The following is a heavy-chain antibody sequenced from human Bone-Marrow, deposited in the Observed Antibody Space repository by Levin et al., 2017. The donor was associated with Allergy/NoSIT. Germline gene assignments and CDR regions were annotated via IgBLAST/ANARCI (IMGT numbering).Heavy chain of an antibody. Sequence: GESLKISCAASGFTFDNYAMAWVRQAPGKGLEWVASIAYSGETTDYAESVTGRFVISRDDSENKVYLQLSSLRADDTAVYFCVKDSRFEELSWGFGNSWGQGTLVTVSS. D-gene: IGHD3-10*01. J-gene: IGHJ4*02. CDR1: GFTFDNYA. V-gene: IGHV3-23*01. CDR3: VKDSRFEELSWGFGNS. CDR2: IAYSGETT.